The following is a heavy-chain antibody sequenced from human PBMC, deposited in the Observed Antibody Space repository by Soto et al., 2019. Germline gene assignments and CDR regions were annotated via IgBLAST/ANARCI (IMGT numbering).Heavy chain of an antibody. D-gene: IGHD6-6*01. CDR3: AKDIIEYSSSSGFDY. V-gene: IGHV3-23*01. Sequence: GGSLRLSCAASGFTFSSYAMSWVRQAPGKGLEWVSAISGSGGSTYYADSVKGRFTISRDNSKNTLYLQMNSLRAEETAVYYCAKDIIEYSSSSGFDYWGQGTLVTVSS. CDR1: GFTFSSYA. J-gene: IGHJ4*02. CDR2: ISGSGGST.